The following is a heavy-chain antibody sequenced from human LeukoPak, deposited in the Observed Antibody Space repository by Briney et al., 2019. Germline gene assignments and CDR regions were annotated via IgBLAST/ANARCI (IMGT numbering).Heavy chain of an antibody. J-gene: IGHJ4*02. CDR3: ARGADTGSYGSLVYFDY. Sequence: ASVKVSCKASGYTFTSYGISWVRQAPGQGLEWMGLISAYSGNTNFAQKLQGRVTMTTDTSTSTAYMELRSLRSDDTAVYFCARGADTGSYGSLVYFDYWGQGTLVTVSS. V-gene: IGHV1-18*01. CDR2: ISAYSGNT. D-gene: IGHD3-16*01. CDR1: GYTFTSYG.